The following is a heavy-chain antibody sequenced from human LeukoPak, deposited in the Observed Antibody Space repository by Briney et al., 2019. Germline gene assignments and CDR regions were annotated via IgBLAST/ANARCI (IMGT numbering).Heavy chain of an antibody. CDR3: ARHFLWSGYYKSYYYYGMDV. CDR2: IYPGDSDT. Sequence: GESLKISCKGSGYSFTSYWIGWVRQMPGKGLEWMGIIYPGDSDTRYSPSFQGQVTISADKSISTAYLQWSSLKASDTAMHYCARHFLWSGYYKSYYYYGMDVWGQGTTVTVSS. V-gene: IGHV5-51*01. J-gene: IGHJ6*02. CDR1: GYSFTSYW. D-gene: IGHD3-3*01.